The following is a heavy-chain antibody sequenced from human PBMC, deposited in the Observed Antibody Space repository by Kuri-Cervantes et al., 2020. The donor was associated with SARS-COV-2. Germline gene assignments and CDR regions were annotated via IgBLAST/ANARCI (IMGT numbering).Heavy chain of an antibody. V-gene: IGHV3-23*01. CDR3: AKTSGYNYYFAY. CDR2: MSGSGAST. J-gene: IGHJ4*02. CDR1: GFSFSTNV. D-gene: IGHD5-24*01. Sequence: GGSLRLSCAASGFSFSTNVTAWVRQAPGKGLEWVPTMSGSGASTHYADSVKGRFTISRDNSKNMLYLQMYSLRAEDTAVYYCAKTSGYNYYFAYWGQGSLVTVSS.